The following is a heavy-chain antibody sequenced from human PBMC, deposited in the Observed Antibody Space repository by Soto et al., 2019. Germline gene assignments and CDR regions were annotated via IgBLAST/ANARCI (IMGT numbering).Heavy chain of an antibody. D-gene: IGHD3-3*02. V-gene: IGHV3-33*01. CDR3: ARDDAFDNENGFDM. CDR1: GFPFSFYG. Sequence: GGSLRLSCAVSGFPFSFYGFHWVRQSPGKGLEWLGVIVSDGSAIYHADSLEGRFFISRDNSKDILHLQMNSLRVEDTAVYYCARDDAFDNENGFDMWGQGTMVTVS. J-gene: IGHJ3*02. CDR2: IVSDGSAI.